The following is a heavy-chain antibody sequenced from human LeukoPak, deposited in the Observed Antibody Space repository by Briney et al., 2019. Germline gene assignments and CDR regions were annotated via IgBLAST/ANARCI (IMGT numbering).Heavy chain of an antibody. J-gene: IGHJ4*02. V-gene: IGHV1-69*01. D-gene: IGHD2-15*01. CDR1: GGTFSSYA. CDR3: ARLWAWASVCSGGSCYSDY. CDR2: IIPIFGTA. Sequence: SVKVSCKASGGTFSSYAISWVRQAPGQGLEWMGGIIPIFGTANYAQKFQGRVTITADESTSTAYMELSSLRSEGTAVYYCARLWAWASVCSGGSCYSDYWGQGTLVTVSS.